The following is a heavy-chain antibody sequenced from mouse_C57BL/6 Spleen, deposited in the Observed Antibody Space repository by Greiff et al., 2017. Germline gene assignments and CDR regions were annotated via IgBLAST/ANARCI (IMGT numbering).Heavy chain of an antibody. CDR2: IHPNSGST. J-gene: IGHJ2*01. CDR1: GYTFTSYW. CDR3: ARTDDEGYYFDY. V-gene: IGHV1-64*01. Sequence: QVQLQQPGAELVKPGASVKLSCKASGYTFTSYWMHWVKQRPGQGLERIGMIHPNSGSTNYNEKFKSKATLTVDKSSSTAYMQLSSLTSEDSAVYYCARTDDEGYYFDYWGQGTTLTVSS. D-gene: IGHD2-12*01.